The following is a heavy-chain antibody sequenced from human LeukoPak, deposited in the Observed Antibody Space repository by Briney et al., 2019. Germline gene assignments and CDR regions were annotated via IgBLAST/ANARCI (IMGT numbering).Heavy chain of an antibody. Sequence: PSQTLSLTCTVSGGSISSGSYYWSWIRQPAGKGLEWIGRIYTSGSTNYNPSLKSRVTISVDTSTNQFSLKLSSVTAADTAVYYCARLGYYGSGTSADYWGQGTLVTVSS. CDR1: GGSISSGSYY. J-gene: IGHJ4*02. V-gene: IGHV4-61*02. CDR2: IYTSGST. CDR3: ARLGYYGSGTSADY. D-gene: IGHD3-10*01.